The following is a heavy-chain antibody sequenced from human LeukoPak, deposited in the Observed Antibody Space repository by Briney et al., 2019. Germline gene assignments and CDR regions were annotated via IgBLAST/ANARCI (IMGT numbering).Heavy chain of an antibody. J-gene: IGHJ4*02. CDR3: ARTHDFWTTRKGDYFDP. D-gene: IGHD3-3*01. CDR2: ISGYSGNT. Sequence: ASVKVSCKASGYTFGSYYISWVRQAPGQGLEWMGWISGYSGNTNYAQRFQDRITMTVDKSTTTVYMELNSLRSDDTAVYYCARTHDFWTTRKGDYFDPWGQGTLVTVSS. CDR1: GYTFGSYY. V-gene: IGHV1-18*01.